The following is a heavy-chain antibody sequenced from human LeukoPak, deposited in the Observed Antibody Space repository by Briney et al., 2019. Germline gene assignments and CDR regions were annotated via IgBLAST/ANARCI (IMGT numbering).Heavy chain of an antibody. CDR3: ARGDSMTTGAFDI. Sequence: ASVTVSCKASGYTFTGYYMHWVRQAPGQGLEWMGWINPNSGGTNYAQKFQGRVTMTRDTSISTAYMELSRLRSDDTAVYYCARGDSMTTGAFDIWGQGTMVTVSS. CDR2: INPNSGGT. CDR1: GYTFTGYY. V-gene: IGHV1-2*02. D-gene: IGHD4-11*01. J-gene: IGHJ3*02.